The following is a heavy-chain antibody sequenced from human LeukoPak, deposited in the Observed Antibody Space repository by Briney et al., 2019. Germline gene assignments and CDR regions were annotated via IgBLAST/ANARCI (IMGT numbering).Heavy chain of an antibody. Sequence: SETLSLTCSVSGYSISSGYYWGWIRQPPGKGLEWIGSIYHSGSTYYNPSLKSRVTLSVDTSKNQISLKLSSVTAADTAVYYCARAFYDILTGYYLGYFDYWGQGTLVTVSS. CDR1: GYSISSGYY. CDR2: IYHSGST. V-gene: IGHV4-38-2*02. CDR3: ARAFYDILTGYYLGYFDY. D-gene: IGHD3-9*01. J-gene: IGHJ4*02.